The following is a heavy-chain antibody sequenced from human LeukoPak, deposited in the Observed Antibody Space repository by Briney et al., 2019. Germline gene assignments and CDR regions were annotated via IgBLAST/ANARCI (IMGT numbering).Heavy chain of an antibody. J-gene: IGHJ4*02. Sequence: SETLSLTCTVSGGSISSYYWSWLRQPPGKGLEWIGYIYTSGSTNYNPSLKSRVTISVDTSENQFSLKLSSVTAADTAVYYCARLGLRSADYWGQGTLVTVSS. V-gene: IGHV4-4*09. CDR2: IYTSGST. CDR3: ARLGLRSADY. D-gene: IGHD3-3*01. CDR1: GGSISSYY.